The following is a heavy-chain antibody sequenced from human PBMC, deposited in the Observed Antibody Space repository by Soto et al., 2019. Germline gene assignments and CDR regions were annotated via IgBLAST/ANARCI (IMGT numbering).Heavy chain of an antibody. CDR3: ARVVPAAMPWFDP. V-gene: IGHV4-31*03. CDR2: IYYSGST. J-gene: IGHJ5*02. Sequence: QVQLQESGPGLVKPSQTLSLTCTVSGGSISSGGYYWSWIRQHPGKGLEWIGYIYYSGSTYYNPYRKSRVTISVDTSKNQFSLKLSSVTAADTAVYYCARVVPAAMPWFDPWGQGTLVTVSS. D-gene: IGHD2-2*01. CDR1: GGSISSGGYY.